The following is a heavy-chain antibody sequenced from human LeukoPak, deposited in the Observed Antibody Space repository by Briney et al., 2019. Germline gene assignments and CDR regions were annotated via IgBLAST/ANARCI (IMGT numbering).Heavy chain of an antibody. V-gene: IGHV3-33*01. CDR3: ARDSSGSYRDFDY. CDR2: IWYDGSNK. Sequence: GGSLRLSCAASGFTFSSYGMHWVRQAPGKGLEWVAVIWYDGSNKYYADSVKGRFTISRDNSKNTLYLQMNSLRAEDTAVYYCARDSSGSYRDFDYWGQGTLVTVSS. J-gene: IGHJ4*02. D-gene: IGHD3-22*01. CDR1: GFTFSSYG.